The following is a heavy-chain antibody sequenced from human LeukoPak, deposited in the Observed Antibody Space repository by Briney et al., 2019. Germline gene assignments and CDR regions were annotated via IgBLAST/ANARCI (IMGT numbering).Heavy chain of an antibody. CDR1: GGTFSSYA. Sequence: ASVMVSCKASGGTFSSYAINWVRQAPGQGLEWMGGIIPIFGTANYAQEFQDRVTITADESTSTAYMELSSLRSEDTAIYYCASRLYCSNTRCRNFPFAYWGQGTLVTVSS. CDR3: ASRLYCSNTRCRNFPFAY. D-gene: IGHD2-2*01. V-gene: IGHV1-69*01. J-gene: IGHJ4*02. CDR2: IIPIFGTA.